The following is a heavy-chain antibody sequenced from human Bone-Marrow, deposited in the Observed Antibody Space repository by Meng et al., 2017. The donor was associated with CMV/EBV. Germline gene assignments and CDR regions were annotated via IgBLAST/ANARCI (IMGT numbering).Heavy chain of an antibody. Sequence: GESLKISCAASGFNFSSYDMHWVRQAPGKGLEWVAIIWYDGSNEYYADSVKGRFTISRDKSRNTLYLQMNSLRVEDTAVYYCAKGSGYYRGGNVMDVWGQGTTVTVSS. D-gene: IGHD3-3*01. CDR2: IWYDGSNE. J-gene: IGHJ6*02. V-gene: IGHV3-33*03. CDR3: AKGSGYYRGGNVMDV. CDR1: GFNFSSYD.